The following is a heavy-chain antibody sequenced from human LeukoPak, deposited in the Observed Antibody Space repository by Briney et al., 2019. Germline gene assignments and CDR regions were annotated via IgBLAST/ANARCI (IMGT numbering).Heavy chain of an antibody. CDR1: GFTFSSYS. J-gene: IGHJ4*02. CDR3: ARDPYDSSGSAY. V-gene: IGHV3-21*01. D-gene: IGHD3-22*01. CDR2: ISSSSSYI. Sequence: GGSLRLSCAASGFTFSSYSMNWVRQAPGRGLEWVSSISSSSSYIYYADSVKGRFTISRDNAKNSLYLQMNSLRAEDTAVYYCARDPYDSSGSAYWGQGTLVTVSS.